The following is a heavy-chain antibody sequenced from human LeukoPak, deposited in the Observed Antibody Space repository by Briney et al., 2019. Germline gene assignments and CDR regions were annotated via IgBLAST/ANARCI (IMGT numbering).Heavy chain of an antibody. CDR2: INYGGAT. CDR1: GGSTSGSDFY. V-gene: IGHV4-39*01. CDR3: ARLGPGGWYKGAYFQH. J-gene: IGHJ1*01. Sequence: TSETLSLTCSVSGGSTSGSDFYWGWIRQPPGQGLEWIGSINYGGATYYKPSLRSRVTMSVDMSKNEFSLELKSVTAADTAMYYCARLGPGGWYKGAYFQHWGQGTLVTV. D-gene: IGHD6-19*01.